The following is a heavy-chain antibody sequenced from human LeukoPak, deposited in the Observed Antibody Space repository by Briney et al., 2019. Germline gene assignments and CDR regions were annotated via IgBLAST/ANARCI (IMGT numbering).Heavy chain of an antibody. J-gene: IGHJ4*02. CDR2: ISFDGSDK. Sequence: GGSLRLSCEASGFTFSSYAMHWVRQAPGKGLEWVAVISFDGSDKYYADSVKGRFTISRDNAKNSLYLQMNSLRAEDTAVYYCARPAYCGGNCYYFPDYWGQGTLVTVSS. V-gene: IGHV3-30*04. CDR1: GFTFSSYA. D-gene: IGHD2-21*02. CDR3: ARPAYCGGNCYYFPDY.